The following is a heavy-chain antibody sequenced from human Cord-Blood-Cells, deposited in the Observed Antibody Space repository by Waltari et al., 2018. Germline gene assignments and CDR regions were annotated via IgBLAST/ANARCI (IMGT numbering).Heavy chain of an antibody. CDR3: ARENWEQYFDL. V-gene: IGHV1-69*09. Sequence: QVQLVQSGAEVKKPGSSVKVSCKASGGTFSSYAISWVRQAPGQGLEWMGRIIPILGIANYAQKFQGRVTITADKSTSTAYMELSSLRSEDTAVYCCARENWEQYFDLWGRGTLVTVSS. CDR1: GGTFSSYA. CDR2: IIPILGIA. D-gene: IGHD1-26*01. J-gene: IGHJ2*01.